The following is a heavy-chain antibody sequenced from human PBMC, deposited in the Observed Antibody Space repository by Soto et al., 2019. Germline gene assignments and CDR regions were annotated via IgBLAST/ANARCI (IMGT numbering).Heavy chain of an antibody. J-gene: IGHJ4*02. Sequence: SETLSLNCTVSGGSIRSYYWSWIRQPPGKGLEWIGYIYFRGTTNYNPSLKSRVTMSADTSKNQFSLKLNSVTAADTAVYYCARMNYYATSGYPFDYWGQGMMVTVS. CDR1: GGSIRSYY. V-gene: IGHV4-59*01. CDR2: IYFRGTT. D-gene: IGHD3-22*01. CDR3: ARMNYYATSGYPFDY.